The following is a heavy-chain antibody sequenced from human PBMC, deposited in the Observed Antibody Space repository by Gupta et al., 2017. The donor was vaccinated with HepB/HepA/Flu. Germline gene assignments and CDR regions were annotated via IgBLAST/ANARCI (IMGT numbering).Heavy chain of an antibody. Sequence: QVQLQESGPGLVKPSQTLSLTCTVSGGSISSGDYYWSCIRQPPGKGLEWIGYIYYSGSNDDNPSLNSRVKISGETAKNQVSLKMRYVTAADTAVYDGARLIENWLAPGSQGTMVTVSS. CDR2: IYYSGSN. V-gene: IGHV4-30-4*01. J-gene: IGHJ5*02. CDR1: GGSISSGDYY. CDR3: ARLIENWLAP. D-gene: IGHD3-16*01.